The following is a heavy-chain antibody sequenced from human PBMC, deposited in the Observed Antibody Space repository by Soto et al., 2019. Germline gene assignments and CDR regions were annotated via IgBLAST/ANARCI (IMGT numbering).Heavy chain of an antibody. CDR2: IIPIFGTA. D-gene: IGHD3-3*01. Sequence: SVKVSCKASGGTFSSYAISWVRQAPGQGLEWMGGIIPIFGTANYAQKFQGRVTITADESTSTAYMELSSLRSEDTAVYYCATLIRADYNWFGPWGQGTLVTVSS. CDR1: GGTFSSYA. CDR3: ATLIRADYNWFGP. J-gene: IGHJ5*02. V-gene: IGHV1-69*13.